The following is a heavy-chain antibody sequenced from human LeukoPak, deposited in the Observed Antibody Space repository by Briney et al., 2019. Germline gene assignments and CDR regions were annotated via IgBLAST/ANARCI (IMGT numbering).Heavy chain of an antibody. CDR1: GGSISSSSYY. Sequence: ETLSLTCTVSGGSISSSSYYWGWIRQPPGKGLEWIGSIYYSGSTYYNPSLKSRVTISVDTSKNQFSLKLSSVTAADTAVHYCARPSYGSGSYYFDYWGQGTLVTVSS. J-gene: IGHJ4*02. CDR2: IYYSGST. CDR3: ARPSYGSGSYYFDY. V-gene: IGHV4-39*01. D-gene: IGHD3-10*01.